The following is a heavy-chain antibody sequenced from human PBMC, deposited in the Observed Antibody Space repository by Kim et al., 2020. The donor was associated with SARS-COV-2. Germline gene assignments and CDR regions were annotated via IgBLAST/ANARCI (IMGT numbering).Heavy chain of an antibody. V-gene: IGHV1-3*01. CDR3: AKEQGGCSSTSCYSVNYYYGMDV. CDR2: INAGNGNT. J-gene: IGHJ6*02. D-gene: IGHD2-2*01. CDR1: GYTFTSYA. Sequence: ASVKVSCKASGYTFTSYAMHWVRQAPGQRLEWMGWINAGNGNTKYSQKFQGRVAITRDTSASTAYMELSSLRSEDTAVYYCAKEQGGCSSTSCYSVNYYYGMDVWGQGTTVTVSS.